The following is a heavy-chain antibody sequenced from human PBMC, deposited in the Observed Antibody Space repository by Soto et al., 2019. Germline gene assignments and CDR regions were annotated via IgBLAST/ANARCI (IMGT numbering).Heavy chain of an antibody. J-gene: IGHJ3*02. V-gene: IGHV1-46*03. CDR3: ASDYRASERHHRIDN. D-gene: IGHD1-1*01. CDR1: GDTFSRHY. CDR2: INPTGAST. Sequence: QEQLVQSGAEVKKPGASVTISCKASGDTFSRHYIHWVRQAPGQGLEWMGVINPTGASTNYAQKFQGRVTVTRDTSTSTISMELRSLRSEHTAVYFCASDYRASERHHRIDNWGQGTMVTVSS.